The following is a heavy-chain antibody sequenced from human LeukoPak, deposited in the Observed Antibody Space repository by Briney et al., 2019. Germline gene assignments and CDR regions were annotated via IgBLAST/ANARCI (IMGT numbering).Heavy chain of an antibody. CDR1: GGTFSSYA. J-gene: IGHJ4*02. D-gene: IGHD3-22*01. V-gene: IGHV1-18*01. Sequence: ASVKVSCKASGGTFSSYAISWVRQAPGQGLEWMGWISAYNGNTNYAQKLQGRVTMTTDTSTSTAYMELRSLRSDDTAVYYCARDYYDSSGDLLDYWGQGTLVTVSS. CDR3: ARDYYDSSGDLLDY. CDR2: ISAYNGNT.